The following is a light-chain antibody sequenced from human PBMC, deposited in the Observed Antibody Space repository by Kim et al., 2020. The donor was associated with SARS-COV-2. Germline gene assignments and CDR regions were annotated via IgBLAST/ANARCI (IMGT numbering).Light chain of an antibody. CDR1: QDISNY. CDR3: QKCDSAPWT. CDR2: AAS. Sequence: ESVGDRVTIAGRASQDISNYLAWFQLKPGKAPKILIYAASALQPGVPSRFSGSGSGTDFTLTVTSLQPEDVATYYCQKCDSAPWTFGQGTKVDIK. V-gene: IGKV1-27*01. J-gene: IGKJ1*01.